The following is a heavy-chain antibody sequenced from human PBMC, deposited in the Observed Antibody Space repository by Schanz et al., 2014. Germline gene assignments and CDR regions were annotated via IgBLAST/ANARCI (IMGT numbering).Heavy chain of an antibody. CDR1: GYTFSSHG. CDR3: ARELPYRDSRKCYAVAFDI. V-gene: IGHV1-3*04. CDR2: INTANGNA. J-gene: IGHJ3*02. Sequence: QVQLVQSGAEVKKPGASVKVSCKASGYTFSSHGIHWLRQAPGQSLEWMGWINTANGNAKYSANFQARVTITRDTSATTSYMELTNLRSEDTSVYYCARELPYRDSRKCYAVAFDIWGQGTLVTVSS. D-gene: IGHD3-16*02.